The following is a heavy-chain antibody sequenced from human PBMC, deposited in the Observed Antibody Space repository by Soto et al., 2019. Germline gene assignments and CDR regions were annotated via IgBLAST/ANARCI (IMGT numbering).Heavy chain of an antibody. CDR3: AKIRGYSYGYVDPYYYYGMDV. V-gene: IGHV3-30-3*01. CDR2: ISYDGSNK. D-gene: IGHD5-18*01. Sequence: SLRLSCAASGFTFSSYAMHWVRQAPGKGLEWVAVISYDGSNKYYADSVKGRFTISRDNSKNTLYLQMNGLRAEDTAVYYCAKIRGYSYGYVDPYYYYGMDVWGQGTTVTVSS. CDR1: GFTFSSYA. J-gene: IGHJ6*02.